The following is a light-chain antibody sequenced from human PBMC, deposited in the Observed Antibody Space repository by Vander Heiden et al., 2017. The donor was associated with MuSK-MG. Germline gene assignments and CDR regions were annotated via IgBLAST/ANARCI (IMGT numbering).Light chain of an antibody. CDR3: YSAADNNWV. CDR2: KDR. Sequence: SYELTQPSSVSVSPGQTARITCSGDVLAKKYARWFQQTPGQAPVLVIYKDRERPSGIPERFSGSSSGTTVTLTIRGAQVEDEADYYCYSAADNNWVFGGGTKLTVL. CDR1: VLAKKY. J-gene: IGLJ3*02. V-gene: IGLV3-27*01.